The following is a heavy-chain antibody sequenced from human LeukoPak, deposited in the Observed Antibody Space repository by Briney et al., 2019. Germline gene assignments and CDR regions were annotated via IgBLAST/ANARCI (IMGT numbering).Heavy chain of an antibody. D-gene: IGHD3-10*01. V-gene: IGHV3-30*02. CDR1: GFTFSSYG. CDR2: IRYDGSNK. J-gene: IGHJ6*02. CDR3: AKCRRSYYGSGSYRDYYGMDV. Sequence: GGSLRLSCAASGFTFSSYGIHWVRQAPGKGLEWVAFIRYDGSNKYYADSVKGRFTISRDNSKNTLYLQMNSLRAEDTAVYYCAKCRRSYYGSGSYRDYYGMDVWGQGTTVTVSS.